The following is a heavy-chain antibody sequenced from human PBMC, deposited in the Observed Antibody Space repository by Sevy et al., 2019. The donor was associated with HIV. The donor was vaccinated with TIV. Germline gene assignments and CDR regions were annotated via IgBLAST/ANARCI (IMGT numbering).Heavy chain of an antibody. CDR1: GGSISSYY. Sequence: SETLSLTCTVSGGSISSYYWSWIRQPPGKGLEWIGYIYYSGSTNYNPSLKSRVTISVDTSKNQFSLKLSSVTAADTAVYYCARALYYYGSGSYQNYYHYGMDVWGQGTTVTVSS. J-gene: IGHJ6*02. V-gene: IGHV4-59*01. CDR2: IYYSGST. D-gene: IGHD3-10*01. CDR3: ARALYYYGSGSYQNYYHYGMDV.